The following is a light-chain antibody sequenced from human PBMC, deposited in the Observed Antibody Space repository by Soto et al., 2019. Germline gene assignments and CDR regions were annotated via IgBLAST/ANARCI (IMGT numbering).Light chain of an antibody. CDR1: ISDVGGYNY. CDR3: CSYAGSYPVV. CDR2: DVS. V-gene: IGLV2-11*01. Sequence: QSALTQPRSVSGSPGKSVTISCTGTISDVGGYNYVSWYQQHPGKATKLMIYDVSKRPSGVPDRFSCSKSGNTASLTISGLHAEDEADYYCCSYAGSYPVVFGGGTKLTVL. J-gene: IGLJ2*01.